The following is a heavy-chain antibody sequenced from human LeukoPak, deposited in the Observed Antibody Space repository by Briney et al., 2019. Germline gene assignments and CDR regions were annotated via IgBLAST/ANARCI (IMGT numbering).Heavy chain of an antibody. D-gene: IGHD7-27*01. CDR1: GYTFIHYF. Sequence: ASVKVSCKASGYTFIHYFIHWVRQAPGQGLEWMGRINSNTGGTEYTQKFQGRATMTRDTSITTVYMELSSLTSDDSAVYYCARALSSTSNWELDYWGQGTLVTVSS. CDR3: ARALSSTSNWELDY. J-gene: IGHJ4*02. CDR2: INSNTGGT. V-gene: IGHV1-2*06.